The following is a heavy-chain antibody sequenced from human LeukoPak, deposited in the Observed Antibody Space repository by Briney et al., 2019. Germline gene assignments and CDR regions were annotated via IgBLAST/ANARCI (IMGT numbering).Heavy chain of an antibody. D-gene: IGHD3-16*01. J-gene: IGHJ4*02. V-gene: IGHV1-18*01. Sequence: GASVKVSCKASGYTFNSYGISWVRQAPGQGREWMAWISGYNGKTNYAQKFQGRGTMTTDRSTSTAYMELRSLTSDDTAVYYCARSDVWGELHLDYWGQGTLVTVSS. CDR3: ARSDVWGELHLDY. CDR1: GYTFNSYG. CDR2: ISGYNGKT.